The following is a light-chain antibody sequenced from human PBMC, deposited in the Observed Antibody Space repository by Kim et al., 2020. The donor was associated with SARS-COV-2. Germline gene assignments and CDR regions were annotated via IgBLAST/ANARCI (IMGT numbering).Light chain of an antibody. J-gene: IGLJ3*02. CDR1: NIGSKS. V-gene: IGLV3-21*04. Sequence: AQGKTARITCGGNNIGSKSVHWYQQKPGQAPVLVIYYDSDWPSGIPERFSGSNSGNTATLTISRVEAGDEADYYCQVWDSSSDHPVFGGGTQLTVL. CDR2: YDS. CDR3: QVWDSSSDHPV.